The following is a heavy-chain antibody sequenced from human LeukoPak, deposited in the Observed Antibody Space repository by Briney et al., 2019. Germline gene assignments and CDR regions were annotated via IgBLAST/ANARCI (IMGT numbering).Heavy chain of an antibody. CDR2: MNPNSGST. CDR1: GYTFTTYD. V-gene: IGHV1-8*03. Sequence: ASVKVSCKASGYTFTTYDINWVRQAAGQGLGWMGWMNPNSGSTGYAQKLQGRVTITRKTSINTAYMELSSLRSEDTAVYYCARAGSSSLFYYYMDVWGKGTTVTVSS. CDR3: ARAGSSSLFYYYMDV. D-gene: IGHD2-15*01. J-gene: IGHJ6*03.